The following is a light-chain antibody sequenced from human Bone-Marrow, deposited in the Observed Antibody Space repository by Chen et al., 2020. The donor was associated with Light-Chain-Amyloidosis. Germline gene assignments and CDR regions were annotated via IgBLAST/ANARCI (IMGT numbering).Light chain of an antibody. J-gene: IGLJ2*01. CDR2: RDT. CDR3: QSADSSGTYAVI. V-gene: IGLV3-25*03. Sequence: SYELTQPPSVSVSPGQTAGITCSGDDLPTKYAYWYQQKPGQAPVLVIHRDTERPSGISERFSGSSSGKTTTLTISGVQAEDEADYHCQSADSSGTYAVIFGGGTKLNVL. CDR1: DLPTKY.